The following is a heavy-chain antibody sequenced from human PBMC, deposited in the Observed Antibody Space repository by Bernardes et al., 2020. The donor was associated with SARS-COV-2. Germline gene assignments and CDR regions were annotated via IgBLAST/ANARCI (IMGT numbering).Heavy chain of an antibody. CDR1: GFTFSSYE. J-gene: IGHJ6*02. Sequence: GGSLRLSCAASGFTFSSYEMNWVRQAPGKGLEWVSYISSSGSTIYYADSVKGRFTISRDNAENALYLQMNSLRAEDTAVYYCAREIPRYCTGGTCYYFGLGVWGQGTTVTVSS. CDR2: ISSSGSTI. D-gene: IGHD2-8*02. CDR3: AREIPRYCTGGTCYYFGLGV. V-gene: IGHV3-48*03.